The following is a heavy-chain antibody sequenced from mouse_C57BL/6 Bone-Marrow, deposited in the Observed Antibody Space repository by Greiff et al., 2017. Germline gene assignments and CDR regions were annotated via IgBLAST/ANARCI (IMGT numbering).Heavy chain of an antibody. Sequence: EVQGVESGGDLVKPGGSLKLSCAASGFTFSSYGMSWVRQTPDKRLEWVATISSGGSYTYYPDSVKGRFTISRDNANNTLYLQMSSLKSEDTEMYYCARQVIYYYGSSYDWIAYWGQGTLVTVSA. CDR3: ARQVIYYYGSSYDWIAY. J-gene: IGHJ3*01. D-gene: IGHD1-1*01. V-gene: IGHV5-6*01. CDR2: ISSGGSYT. CDR1: GFTFSSYG.